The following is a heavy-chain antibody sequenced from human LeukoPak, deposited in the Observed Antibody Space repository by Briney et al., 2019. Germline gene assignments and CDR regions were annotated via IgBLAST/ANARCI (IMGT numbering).Heavy chain of an antibody. D-gene: IGHD6-13*01. CDR3: AREPRCSSCSHEY. CDR2: INWNGGST. CDR1: GFTFDDYG. V-gene: IGHV3-20*04. Sequence: GGSLRLSCAASGFTFDDYGMSWVRQAPGKGLEWVSGINWNGGSTGYADSVKGRFTISRDNSKNTLYLQMNSLRAEDTAVYYCAREPRCSSCSHEYWGQGILVTVSS. J-gene: IGHJ4*02.